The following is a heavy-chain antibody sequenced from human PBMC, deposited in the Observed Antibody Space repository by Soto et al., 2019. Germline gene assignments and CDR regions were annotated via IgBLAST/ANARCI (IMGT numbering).Heavy chain of an antibody. CDR1: GFTFGDYW. CDR3: ATAEVDY. Sequence: GALRLSCAASGFTFGDYWMHWVRQPPGKGPEWVSRMTGDGRTTQYADSVKGRFTASRDNAKSTLYLQMNSLRAEDTAVYYCATAEVDYWGPGTLVTVSS. CDR2: MTGDGRTT. V-gene: IGHV3-74*03. J-gene: IGHJ4*02.